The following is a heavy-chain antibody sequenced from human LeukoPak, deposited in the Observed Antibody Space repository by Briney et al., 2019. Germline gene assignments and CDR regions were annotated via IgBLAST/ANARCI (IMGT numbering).Heavy chain of an antibody. CDR2: ISYDGSHK. D-gene: IGHD3-10*01. J-gene: IGHJ4*02. Sequence: GGSLRRSCAASGFTFSGYGMHWVRLAPGKGLEWVAVISYDGSHKYYADSVQGRFTISRDNSRNTVYLQMNSLRDEDTAIYYCAKDRGFSYTSGSSELDYWGQGTPVTVSS. V-gene: IGHV3-30*18. CDR1: GFTFSGYG. CDR3: AKDRGFSYTSGSSELDY.